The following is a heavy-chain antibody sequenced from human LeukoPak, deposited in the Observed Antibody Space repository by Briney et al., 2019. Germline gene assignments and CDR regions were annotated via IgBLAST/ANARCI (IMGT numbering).Heavy chain of an antibody. J-gene: IGHJ6*03. CDR2: INHSGST. D-gene: IGHD3-3*01. V-gene: IGHV4-34*01. CDR1: GGSFSDYY. Sequence: PSETLSLTCAVYGGSFSDYYWSWIRQPPGKGLEWIGEINHSGSTNYNPSLKSRVTISVDTSKTQFSLKLSSVTAADTAVYYCARASRFLVRYYMDVAGKGTTVTVSS. CDR3: ARASRFLVRYYMDV.